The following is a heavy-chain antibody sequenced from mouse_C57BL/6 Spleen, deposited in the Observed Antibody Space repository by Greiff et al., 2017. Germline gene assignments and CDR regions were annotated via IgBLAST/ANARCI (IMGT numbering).Heavy chain of an antibody. V-gene: IGHV1-26*01. J-gene: IGHJ2*01. Sequence: EVQLQQSGPELVKPGASVKISCKASGYTFTDYYMNWVKQSHGKSLEWIGDINPNNGGTSYNQKFTGKATLTVDKASRTAYMELRRLTSEDSAVYYCARGGGFDYWGQGTTRTVSS. CDR1: GYTFTDYY. D-gene: IGHD1-1*02. CDR2: INPNNGGT. CDR3: ARGGGFDY.